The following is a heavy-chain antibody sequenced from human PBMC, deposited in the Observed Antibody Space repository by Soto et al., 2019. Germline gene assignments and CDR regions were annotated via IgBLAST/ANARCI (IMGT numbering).Heavy chain of an antibody. V-gene: IGHV3-74*01. D-gene: IGHD5-12*01. CDR1: GFTLSSYW. Sequence: EVQLVESGGGLVQPGGSLRLSCAASGFTLSSYWMHWVRQAPGKGLVWISRINIDGSSTSYADSVKGRFTISRDNAKNTLYLQVNSLRAEDTAMYYCARSRDGYNFVGDCWGQGTLVTVSS. CDR3: ARSRDGYNFVGDC. CDR2: INIDGSST. J-gene: IGHJ4*02.